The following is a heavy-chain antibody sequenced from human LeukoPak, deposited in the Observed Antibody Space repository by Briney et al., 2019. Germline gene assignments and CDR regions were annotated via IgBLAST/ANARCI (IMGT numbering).Heavy chain of an antibody. V-gene: IGHV4-4*07. CDR3: ARDHKGGTMVRGVQADAFDI. J-gene: IGHJ3*02. D-gene: IGHD3-10*01. CDR1: GGSISSYY. CDR2: IYTSGST. Sequence: SETLSLTCTVSGGSISSYYWSWIRQPAGKGLEWIGRIYTSGSTNYNPSLKSRVTMSVDTSKNQFSLKLSSVTAADTAVYYCARDHKGGTMVRGVQADAFDIWGQGTMVTVSS.